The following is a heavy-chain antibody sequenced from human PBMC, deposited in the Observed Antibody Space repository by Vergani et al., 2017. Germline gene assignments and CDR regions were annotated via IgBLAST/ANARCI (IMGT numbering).Heavy chain of an antibody. CDR2: INTGNGNT. D-gene: IGHD3-16*02. CDR3: ARAEGVMITFGGVIDATFDY. J-gene: IGHJ4*02. Sequence: QVQLVQSGAEVKKPGASVKVSCKASGYTFTSYAMHWVRQAPGQRLEWMGWINTGNGNTKYSQKFQGRVTITRDTSASTAYMELSSLRSEDTAVYYCARAEGVMITFGGVIDATFDYWGQGTLVTVSS. CDR1: GYTFTSYA. V-gene: IGHV1-3*04.